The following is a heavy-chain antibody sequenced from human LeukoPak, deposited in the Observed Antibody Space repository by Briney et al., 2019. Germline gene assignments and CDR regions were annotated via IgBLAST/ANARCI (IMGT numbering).Heavy chain of an antibody. Sequence: SQTLSLTCAISGDSVFSNSVAWNWIRQSPLRGLEWLGRTFYRSKWYNDYAVSVKSRITINPDTSKKQFSLQLNSVTPEDTAVYYCARGYNYGFDYWGQGTLVTASS. CDR2: TFYRSKWYN. J-gene: IGHJ4*02. CDR3: ARGYNYGFDY. V-gene: IGHV6-1*01. D-gene: IGHD5-18*01. CDR1: GDSVFSNSVA.